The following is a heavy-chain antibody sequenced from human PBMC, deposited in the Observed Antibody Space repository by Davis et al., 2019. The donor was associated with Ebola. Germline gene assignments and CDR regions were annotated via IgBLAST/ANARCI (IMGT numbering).Heavy chain of an antibody. Sequence: SETLSLTCSVAGGSISSGGYYWNWIRQHPGEGLEWIGIIYYSGTTHCNPSLKSRVIISRDTSKNQFSLKLSSVTAADTAVYYCAREAGGGAFDIWGQGTMITVSS. CDR1: GGSISSGGYY. CDR2: IYYSGTT. J-gene: IGHJ3*02. V-gene: IGHV4-31*03. D-gene: IGHD3-16*01. CDR3: AREAGGGAFDI.